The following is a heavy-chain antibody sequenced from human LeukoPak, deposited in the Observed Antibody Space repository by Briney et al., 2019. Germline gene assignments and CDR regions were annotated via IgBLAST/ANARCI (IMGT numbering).Heavy chain of an antibody. Sequence: PSETLSLTCTVSGGSISSSSYYWGWIRQPPGKGLEWIGSIYYSGSTYYNPSLKSRVTISVDTSKNQFSLKLSSVTAADTAVYYCARHYYGSGSYYKGAFDIWGQGTMVTVSS. CDR1: GGSISSSSYY. J-gene: IGHJ3*02. CDR2: IYYSGST. V-gene: IGHV4-39*01. D-gene: IGHD3-10*01. CDR3: ARHYYGSGSYYKGAFDI.